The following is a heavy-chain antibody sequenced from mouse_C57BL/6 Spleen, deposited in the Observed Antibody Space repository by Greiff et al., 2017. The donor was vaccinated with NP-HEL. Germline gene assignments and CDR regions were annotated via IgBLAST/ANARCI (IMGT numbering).Heavy chain of an antibody. Sequence: VKVVESGAELARPGASVKLSCKASGYTFTSYGISWVKQRTGQGLEWIGEIYPRSGNTYYNEKFKGKATLTADKSSSTAYMELRSLTSEDSAVYFCARPYYSNPYYFDYWGQGTTLTVSS. CDR2: IYPRSGNT. D-gene: IGHD2-5*01. CDR1: GYTFTSYG. CDR3: ARPYYSNPYYFDY. V-gene: IGHV1-81*01. J-gene: IGHJ2*01.